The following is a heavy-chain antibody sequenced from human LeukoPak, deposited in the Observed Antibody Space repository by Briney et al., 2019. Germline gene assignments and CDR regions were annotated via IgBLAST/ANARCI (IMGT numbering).Heavy chain of an antibody. D-gene: IGHD3-10*01. CDR3: AKHKGSGSYYLYSFDY. CDR1: GFTFSTYA. CDR2: ISGSGGFT. V-gene: IGHV3-23*01. Sequence: PGGSLRLSCAASGFTFSTYAMSWVRQAPGKGLEWVSSISGSGGFTYYADSVKGRFTISRDNSENTLYLQMNSLRGEDTAVYYCAKHKGSGSYYLYSFDYWGQGTLVTVSS. J-gene: IGHJ4*02.